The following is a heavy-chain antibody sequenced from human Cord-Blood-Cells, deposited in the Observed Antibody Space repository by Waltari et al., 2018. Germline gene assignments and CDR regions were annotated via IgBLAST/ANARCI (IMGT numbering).Heavy chain of an antibody. CDR3: ARRRYFDL. J-gene: IGHJ2*01. CDR2: INHSGST. V-gene: IGHV4-34*01. CDR1: GGSFSGYY. Sequence: QVQLQQWGAGLLKPSETLSLTCAVYGGSFSGYYWSWIRQPPGKGLEWIGEINHSGSTNCNASLKSRVTISVDTSKNQFSLKLSSVTAADTAVYYCARRRYFDLWGRGTLVTVSS.